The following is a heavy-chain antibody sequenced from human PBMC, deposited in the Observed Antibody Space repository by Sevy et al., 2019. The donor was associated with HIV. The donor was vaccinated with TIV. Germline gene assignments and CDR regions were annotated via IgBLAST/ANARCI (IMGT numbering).Heavy chain of an antibody. Sequence: GGSLRLSCAASGFTVSNNYMSWVRQAPGMGLQWVSVIYSGDSTYYADSVKGRFTISRDNSKNTLYLQMNSLRAEDTAVYYCARLSVYYYDSSGYYTTGNAFDIWGQRTMVTVSS. CDR1: GFTVSNNY. CDR3: ARLSVYYYDSSGYYTTGNAFDI. CDR2: IYSGDST. J-gene: IGHJ3*02. V-gene: IGHV3-53*01. D-gene: IGHD3-22*01.